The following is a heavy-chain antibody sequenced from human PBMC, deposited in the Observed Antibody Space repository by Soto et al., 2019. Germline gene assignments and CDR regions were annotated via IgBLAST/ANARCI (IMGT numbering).Heavy chain of an antibody. V-gene: IGHV3-30*18. CDR2: ISYDGSNK. D-gene: IGHD6-13*01. CDR1: GFTFSSYG. J-gene: IGHJ5*02. Sequence: QVQLVESGGGVVQPGRSLRLSCAASGFTFSSYGMHWVRQAPGKGLEWVAVISYDGSNKYYADSVKGRFTISRDNSKNTLYLQMNSLRAEDTAVYYCAKDQRSSWYFGWFDPWGQGTLVTVSS. CDR3: AKDQRSSWYFGWFDP.